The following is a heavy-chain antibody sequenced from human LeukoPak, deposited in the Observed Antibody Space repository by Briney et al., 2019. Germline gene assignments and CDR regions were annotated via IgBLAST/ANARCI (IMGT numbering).Heavy chain of an antibody. D-gene: IGHD6-19*01. CDR3: AREWGYSSGWPFDY. V-gene: IGHV4-59*12. CDR2: FYHSGSP. CDR1: GGSISSYY. J-gene: IGHJ4*02. Sequence: SETLSLTCTVSGGSISSYYWSWIRQPPGKGLEWIGSFYHSGSPYYNPSLKSRVTISVDTSKNQFSLKLSSVTAADTAVYYCAREWGYSSGWPFDYWGRGTLVTVSS.